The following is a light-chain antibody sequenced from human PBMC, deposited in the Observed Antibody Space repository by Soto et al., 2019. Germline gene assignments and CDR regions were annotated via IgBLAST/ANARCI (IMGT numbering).Light chain of an antibody. CDR3: QQYGSSGT. V-gene: IGKV3-20*01. CDR1: QSVSNNY. Sequence: EIVLTQSPGTVSLSPGERATLAVRASQSVSNNYLAWYQQKPGQAPRLLIYGASNRATGIPDRFSGSGSGTDFTLTISRLEPEDFAVYYCQQYGSSGTFGQGTKVDI. J-gene: IGKJ1*01. CDR2: GAS.